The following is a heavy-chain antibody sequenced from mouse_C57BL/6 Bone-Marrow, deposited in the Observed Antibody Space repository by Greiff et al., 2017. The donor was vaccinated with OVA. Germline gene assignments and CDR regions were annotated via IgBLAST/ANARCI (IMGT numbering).Heavy chain of an antibody. V-gene: IGHV1-50*01. CDR3: AREGAYDGYYWYFDV. CDR1: GYTFTSYW. J-gene: IGHJ1*03. CDR2: IDPSDSYT. Sequence: QVQLQQPGAELVKPGASVKLSCKASGYTFTSYWMQWVKQRPGQGLEWIGEIDPSDSYTNYNQKFKGKATLTVDTSSSTAYMQLSSLTSEDSAVYDCAREGAYDGYYWYFDVWGTGTTVTVSS. D-gene: IGHD2-3*01.